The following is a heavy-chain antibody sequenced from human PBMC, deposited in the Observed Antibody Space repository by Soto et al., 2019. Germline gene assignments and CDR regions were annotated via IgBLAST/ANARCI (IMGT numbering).Heavy chain of an antibody. CDR3: ARSYDTGTTNV. V-gene: IGHV3-21*01. Sequence: EVQLVESGGGLVKPGGSLRLSCAASGFSFSSYSMNWVRQAPGKGLEWVSSISSSSSSIYYADSAKGRFTISRDNAKNSLYLQLNTPIVADLAVYYCARSYDTGTTNVSGQGTTVTV. J-gene: IGHJ6*02. CDR1: GFSFSSYS. CDR2: ISSSSSSI. D-gene: IGHD3-10*01.